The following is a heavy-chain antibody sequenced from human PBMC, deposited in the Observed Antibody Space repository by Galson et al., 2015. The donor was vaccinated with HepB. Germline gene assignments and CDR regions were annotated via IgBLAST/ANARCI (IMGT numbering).Heavy chain of an antibody. CDR3: AKRTDSSGSRGGAFDI. Sequence: SLRLSCAASGFTFSSYWMSWVRQAPGKGLEWVANIKQDGSEKYYVDSVKGRFTTSRDNAKNSLYLQMNSLRAEDTALYYCAKRTDSSGSRGGAFDIWGQGTMVTVSS. CDR1: GFTFSSYW. CDR2: IKQDGSEK. D-gene: IGHD3-22*01. J-gene: IGHJ3*02. V-gene: IGHV3-7*03.